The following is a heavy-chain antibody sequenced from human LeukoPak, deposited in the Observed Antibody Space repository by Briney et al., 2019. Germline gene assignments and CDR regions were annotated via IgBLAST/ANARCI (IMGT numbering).Heavy chain of an antibody. CDR2: IYYSGRA. D-gene: IGHD3-22*01. CDR3: ARRRYYDSTGYLD. CDR1: GGSISSSSYY. V-gene: IGHV4-39*01. Sequence: SETLSLTCSVSGGSISSSSYYWGWIRQPPGKGLEWIAVIYYSGRAYYNSSLKSRLTISVDTSWNQFSLTLSSVTAADTGVYYCARRRYYDSTGYLDWGQGTLVSVST. J-gene: IGHJ1*01.